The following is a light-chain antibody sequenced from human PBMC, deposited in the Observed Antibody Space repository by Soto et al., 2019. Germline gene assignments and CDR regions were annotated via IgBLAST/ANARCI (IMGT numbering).Light chain of an antibody. Sequence: QSALTQPASVSGSPGPSITISCTGTSSDVGGYNYVSWYQQHPGKAPKLMIYEVSNRPSGVSNRFSGSKSGNTASLTISGLQAEDEADYYCSSYTSSSTLEVVFGGGTKLTVI. CDR3: SSYTSSSTLEVV. J-gene: IGLJ3*02. CDR2: EVS. V-gene: IGLV2-14*01. CDR1: SSDVGGYNY.